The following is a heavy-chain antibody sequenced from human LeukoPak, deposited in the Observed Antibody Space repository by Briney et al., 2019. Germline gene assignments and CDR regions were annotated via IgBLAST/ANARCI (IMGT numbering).Heavy chain of an antibody. D-gene: IGHD1-26*01. Sequence: GGSLRLSCAASGFTFSSYGMHWVRQAPGKGLEWVAVIWYDGSNKYYADSVKGRFTISRDNSKNTLYLQMNSLRAEDTAVYYCARSGIVGATRVSGLDYWGQGTRVTVSS. CDR2: IWYDGSNK. CDR3: ARSGIVGATRVSGLDY. CDR1: GFTFSSYG. V-gene: IGHV3-33*01. J-gene: IGHJ4*02.